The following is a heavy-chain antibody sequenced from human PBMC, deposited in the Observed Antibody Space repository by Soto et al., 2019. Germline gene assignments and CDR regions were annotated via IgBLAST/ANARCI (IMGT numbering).Heavy chain of an antibody. D-gene: IGHD6-19*01. CDR1: GASIRSSTYQ. J-gene: IGHJ6*02. Sequence: SETLSLTCTVSGASIRSSTYQWGWIRQPPGRGLEWIGSAYYSESTYYNPSPKSRVTISVDTSKNQFSLKLSSVTAADTAVYYCARRPGYSSGWYIYYYGMDVWGQGTTVTVSS. CDR2: AYYSEST. CDR3: ARRPGYSSGWYIYYYGMDV. V-gene: IGHV4-39*01.